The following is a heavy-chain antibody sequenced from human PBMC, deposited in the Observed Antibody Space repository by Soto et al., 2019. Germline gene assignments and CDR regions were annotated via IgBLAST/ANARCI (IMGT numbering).Heavy chain of an antibody. CDR1: GYTFTGYY. D-gene: IGHD3-3*01. Sequence: ASVKVSCKASGYTFTGYYMHWVRQAPGQGLEWMGWINPNSGGTNYAQKFQGWVTMTRNTSISTAYMELSSLRSEDTAVYYCARDRPKTTYYDFWTDSMDVWGKGTMVTVSS. CDR2: INPNSGGT. V-gene: IGHV1-2*04. CDR3: ARDRPKTTYYDFWTDSMDV. J-gene: IGHJ6*03.